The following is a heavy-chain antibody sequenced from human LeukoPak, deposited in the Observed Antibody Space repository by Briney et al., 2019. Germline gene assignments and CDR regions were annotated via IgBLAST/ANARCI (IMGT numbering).Heavy chain of an antibody. D-gene: IGHD4-17*01. Sequence: PGGSLRLSCAASGFTFSSYAMSWVRQAPGKGLEWVSAISGSGGSTYYADSVNGRFTISRDNSKNTLYLQMNSLRAEDTAVYYCAKDRWDMTTVTPVDYWGQGTLVTVSS. V-gene: IGHV3-23*01. CDR1: GFTFSSYA. CDR3: AKDRWDMTTVTPVDY. CDR2: ISGSGGST. J-gene: IGHJ4*02.